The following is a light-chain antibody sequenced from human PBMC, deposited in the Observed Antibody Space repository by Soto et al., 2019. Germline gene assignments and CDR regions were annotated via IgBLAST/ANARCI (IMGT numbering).Light chain of an antibody. CDR3: VLYMGGGISG. CDR1: SGSVSTSYY. CDR2: STN. J-gene: IGLJ2*01. Sequence: QTVVTQEPSFSVSPGGTVTLTCGLSSGSVSTSYYPSWYQQTPGQAPRTLIFSTNTRSSGVPDRFSGSILGNNAALTITGAQADDESDYYCVLYMGGGISGFGGGTKVTVL. V-gene: IGLV8-61*01.